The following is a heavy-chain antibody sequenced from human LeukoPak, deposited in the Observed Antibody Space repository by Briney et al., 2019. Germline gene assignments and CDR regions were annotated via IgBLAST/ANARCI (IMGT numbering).Heavy chain of an antibody. CDR1: GGSISSYY. CDR2: ISYSGST. V-gene: IGHV4-59*08. CDR3: ARFDLGRDGNY. D-gene: IGHD5-24*01. Sequence: PSETLSLTCTVSGGSISSYYWSWVRQPPGKGLEWIGYISYSGSTNYNPSLKSRVTISVDTSKNQFSLKLSSVTAADTAVYYCARFDLGRDGNYWGQGTLVTVSS. J-gene: IGHJ4*02.